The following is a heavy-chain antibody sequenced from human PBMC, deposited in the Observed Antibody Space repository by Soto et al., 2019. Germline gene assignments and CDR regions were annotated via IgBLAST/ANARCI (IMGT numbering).Heavy chain of an antibody. CDR2: IYYSGST. CDR1: GGSVSSGSYY. D-gene: IGHD6-19*01. CDR3: ARDRGAVAGFSPLTSYYYYGMDV. V-gene: IGHV4-61*01. J-gene: IGHJ6*02. Sequence: AETLSLTCTVSGGSVSSGSYYWIWIRHPPGKGLEWIGYIYYSGSTNYNPSLKSRVTISVDTSKNQFSLKLSSVTAADTAVYYCARDRGAVAGFSPLTSYYYYGMDVWGQGTTVTVSS.